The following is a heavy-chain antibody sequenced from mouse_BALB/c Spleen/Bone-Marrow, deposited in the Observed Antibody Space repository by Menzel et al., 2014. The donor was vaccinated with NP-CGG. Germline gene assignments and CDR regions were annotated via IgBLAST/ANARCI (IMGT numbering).Heavy chain of an antibody. J-gene: IGHJ2*01. CDR2: INSNGGST. V-gene: IGHV5-6-2*01. CDR1: GFTFSSYY. D-gene: IGHD2-14*01. Sequence: EVKLMESGGGLVKLGGSLKLSCAASGFTFSSYYMSWVRQTPEKRLELVAAINSNGGSTYYPDTVKGRFTISRDNAKNTLYLQMSSLKSEDTALYYCARQGYPYLDYWGQGTTLTVSS. CDR3: ARQGYPYLDY.